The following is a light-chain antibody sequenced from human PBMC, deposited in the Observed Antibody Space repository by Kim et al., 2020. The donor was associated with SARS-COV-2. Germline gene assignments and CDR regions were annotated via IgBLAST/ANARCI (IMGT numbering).Light chain of an antibody. CDR3: QQTYSTPYT. Sequence: DIQMTQSPSSLSASVGDRVTITCRASQSISIYLNWYQHKPGKAPKILIYAASSLQSGVPSRFSGSGSGTDFTLTISSLQPEDFATYFCQQTYSTPYTFGQGTKLEI. J-gene: IGKJ2*01. V-gene: IGKV1-39*01. CDR1: QSISIY. CDR2: AAS.